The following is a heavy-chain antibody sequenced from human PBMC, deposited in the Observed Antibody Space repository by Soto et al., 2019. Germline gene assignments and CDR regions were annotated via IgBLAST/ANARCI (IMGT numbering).Heavy chain of an antibody. V-gene: IGHV4-59*01. CDR3: ARRWGGTFDY. J-gene: IGHJ4*02. CDR2: IYYSGST. Sequence: QVQLQESGPGLVKPSETLSLTCTVSGGSISSYYWSWIRQPPGKGLEWIGYIYYSGSTNYNPSLKTRVSITXDTSKNQFSLTLSSVTAADTAVYSCARRWGGTFDYWGQGTLVTVSS. CDR1: GGSISSYY. D-gene: IGHD2-21*01.